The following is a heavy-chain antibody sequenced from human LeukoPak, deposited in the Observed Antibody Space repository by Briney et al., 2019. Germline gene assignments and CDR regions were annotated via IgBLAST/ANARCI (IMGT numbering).Heavy chain of an antibody. V-gene: IGHV3-7*01. CDR3: ARHPYGVLDY. J-gene: IGHJ4*02. CDR2: IKPDGSEK. Sequence: GGSLRLSCAASGFTFKNSWMSWVRQAPGKGLEWVANIKPDGSEKYYVDSVKGRFTISRDNAKNSLYLQMDGLRAEDTAVYYCARHPYGVLDYWGQGTLVSISS. D-gene: IGHD4-17*01. CDR1: GFTFKNSW.